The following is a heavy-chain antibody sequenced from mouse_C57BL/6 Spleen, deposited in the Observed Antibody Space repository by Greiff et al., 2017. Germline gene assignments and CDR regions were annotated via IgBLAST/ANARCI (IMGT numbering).Heavy chain of an antibody. J-gene: IGHJ3*01. CDR2: ISDGGSYT. CDR3: ARVLYDGPFAY. V-gene: IGHV5-4*01. CDR1: GFTFSSYA. D-gene: IGHD2-3*01. Sequence: EVQGVESGGGLVKPGGSLKLSCAASGFTFSSYAMSWVRQTPEKRLEWVATISDGGSYTYYPDNVKGRFTISRDNAKNNLYLQMSHLKSEDTAMYYCARVLYDGPFAYWGQGTLVTVSA.